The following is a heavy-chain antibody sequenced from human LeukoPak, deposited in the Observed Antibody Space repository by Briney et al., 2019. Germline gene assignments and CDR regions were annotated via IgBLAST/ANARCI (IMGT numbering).Heavy chain of an antibody. CDR3: AKEDHSI. D-gene: IGHD3-3*02. Sequence: GGSLRLSCAASGFTFSSYGMHWVRQAPGKGMEWVAVISYDGSNKYYADSVKGRFTISRDNSKNTLYLQMNSLRAEDTAVYYCAKEDHSIWGQGTLVTVSS. CDR2: ISYDGSNK. J-gene: IGHJ4*02. V-gene: IGHV3-30*18. CDR1: GFTFSSYG.